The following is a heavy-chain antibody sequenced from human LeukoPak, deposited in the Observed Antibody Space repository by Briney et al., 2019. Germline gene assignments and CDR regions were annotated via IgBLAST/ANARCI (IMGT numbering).Heavy chain of an antibody. CDR3: ARQPTVKRGAVASNFDY. CDR1: GGLITTSIHY. Sequence: PSETLSLTCSVSGGLITTSIHYWAWLRQPPGKGREWIASIYYNGITYYNASLESRVTMSVDTSTNQFSLRLRSVSAADTSVYYCARQPTVKRGAVASNFDYWGRGTLVTVSS. CDR2: IYYNGIT. J-gene: IGHJ4*02. V-gene: IGHV4-39*01. D-gene: IGHD6-19*01.